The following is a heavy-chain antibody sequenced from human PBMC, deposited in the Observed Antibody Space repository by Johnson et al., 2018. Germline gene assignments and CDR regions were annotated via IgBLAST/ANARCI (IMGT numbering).Heavy chain of an antibody. D-gene: IGHD1-26*01. V-gene: IGHV3-23*04. CDR2: ISGSGGSI. CDR3: ARGARGSYLFYYYMDV. J-gene: IGHJ6*03. CDR1: GFTFSSYA. Sequence: VQLVQSGGGLVQPGGSLRLSCAASGFTFSSYAMSWVRQAPGKGLEWVSAISGSGGSIYYAASVKGRFTNSRDNAKNSRYLQMNSRRAEDTAVYYCARGARGSYLFYYYMDVWGKGTTVTVSS.